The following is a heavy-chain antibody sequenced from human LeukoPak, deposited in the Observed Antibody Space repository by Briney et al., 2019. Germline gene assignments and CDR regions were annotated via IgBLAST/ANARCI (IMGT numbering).Heavy chain of an antibody. CDR2: IKSDGSST. CDR3: ARNDDGDQGIDY. J-gene: IGHJ4*02. D-gene: IGHD4-17*01. V-gene: IGHV3-74*01. CDR1: GFTFSTYW. Sequence: PGGSLRLSCAASGFTFSTYWMHWVRQAPGKGLVWVSRIKSDGSSTSYADSAKGRFIISRDNAKNTLYLQMNSLRAEDTAVYYCARNDDGDQGIDYWGQGTLVTVSS.